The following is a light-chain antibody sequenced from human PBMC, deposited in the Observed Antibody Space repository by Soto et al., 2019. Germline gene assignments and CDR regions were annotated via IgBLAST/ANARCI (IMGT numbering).Light chain of an antibody. J-gene: IGLJ2*01. Sequence: QSALTQPASVSGSPGQSITISCTGTSSDIGGYILVSWYQQPPGKAPKLMIYEGSKRPSGVSNRFSGSKSGNTASLTISGLQAEDEALYFCCSYVGCDTRVIFGGGTKLTVL. CDR3: CSYVGCDTRVI. CDR2: EGS. CDR1: SSDIGGYIL. V-gene: IGLV2-23*01.